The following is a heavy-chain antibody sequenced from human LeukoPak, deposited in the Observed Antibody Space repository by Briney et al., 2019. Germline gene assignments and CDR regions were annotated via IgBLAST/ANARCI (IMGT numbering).Heavy chain of an antibody. CDR3: AREESIGRYQFLHDS. CDR1: GYTFTSYY. J-gene: IGHJ4*02. V-gene: IGHV1-46*01. D-gene: IGHD2/OR15-2a*01. CDR2: INPSGGST. Sequence: ASVKVSCKASGYTFTSYYIHWVRQAPGEGLEWMGIINPSGGSTSYAQKFQGRLTITTDTSTSTAYMESRSLTSDDTAVYFCAREESIGRYQFLHDSWGQGTLVTVSS.